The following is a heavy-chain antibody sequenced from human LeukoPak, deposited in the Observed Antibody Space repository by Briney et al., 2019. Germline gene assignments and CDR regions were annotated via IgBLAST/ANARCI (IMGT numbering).Heavy chain of an antibody. J-gene: IGHJ5*01. Sequence: HGESLKISCKGSGYSFTTYWIGWVRQMPGKGLEWMGIIYPDDSDTRYNPSFQGQIIISADKSISTAYLQWSSPRASDTAMYYCARRGYSGYEGAWFDSWGQGTLVTVSS. D-gene: IGHD5-12*01. CDR2: IYPDDSDT. V-gene: IGHV5-51*01. CDR1: GYSFTTYW. CDR3: ARRGYSGYEGAWFDS.